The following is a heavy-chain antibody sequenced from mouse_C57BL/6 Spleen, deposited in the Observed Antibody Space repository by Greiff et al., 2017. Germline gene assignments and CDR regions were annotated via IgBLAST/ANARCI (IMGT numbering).Heavy chain of an antibody. CDR1: GYTFTDYN. D-gene: IGHD2-2*01. J-gene: IGHJ3*01. CDR3: ARSPLYGYEGWFAY. V-gene: IGHV1-18*01. CDR2: INPNNGGT. Sequence: EVQLQQSGPELVKPGASVKIPCKASGYTFTDYNMDWVKQSHGKSLEWIGDINPNNGGTIYNQKFKGKATLTVDKSSSTAYMELRSLTSEDTAVYYCARSPLYGYEGWFAYWGQGTLVTVSA.